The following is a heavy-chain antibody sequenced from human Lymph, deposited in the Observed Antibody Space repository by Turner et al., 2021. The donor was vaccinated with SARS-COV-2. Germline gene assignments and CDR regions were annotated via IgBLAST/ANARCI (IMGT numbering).Heavy chain of an antibody. Sequence: EVQLVASGGGLVKPGGSLRLSGAASGCTFSTYSMNWVRQAPGKGLEWISSISSSSSYIYYADSVKGRFTISRDDAKNSLYLQMNSLRAEDTAVYYCARDIPTTADYFDYWGQGTLVTVSS. CDR3: ARDIPTTADYFDY. V-gene: IGHV3-21*01. J-gene: IGHJ4*02. CDR1: GCTFSTYS. D-gene: IGHD4-17*01. CDR2: ISSSSSYI.